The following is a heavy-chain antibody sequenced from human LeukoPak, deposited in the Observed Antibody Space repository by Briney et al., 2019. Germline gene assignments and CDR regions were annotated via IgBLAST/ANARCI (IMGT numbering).Heavy chain of an antibody. Sequence: ASVKVSCKVSGYALTELSMHWVRQAPGKGHEWMGGFDPEDGETIYAQKFQGRVTMTEDTSTDTAYMELSSLRSEDTAVYYCATVGDCSSTSCYASWFDPWGQGTLVTVSS. V-gene: IGHV1-24*01. D-gene: IGHD2-2*01. J-gene: IGHJ5*02. CDR1: GYALTELS. CDR2: FDPEDGET. CDR3: ATVGDCSSTSCYASWFDP.